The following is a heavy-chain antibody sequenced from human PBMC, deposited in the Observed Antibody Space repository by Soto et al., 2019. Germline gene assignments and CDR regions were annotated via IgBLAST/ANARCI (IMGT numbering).Heavy chain of an antibody. V-gene: IGHV1-69*01. D-gene: IGHD4-4*01. CDR2: IIPIFGTA. Sequence: QVQLVQSGAEVKKPGSSVKVSCKASGGTFSSYAISWVRQAPGQGREWMGGIIPIFGTANYAQRFQGRVTITADESTSTAYMELSSLRSEDTAVYYCASLTVTTPGYGMDVWGQGTTVTVSS. CDR3: ASLTVTTPGYGMDV. CDR1: GGTFSSYA. J-gene: IGHJ6*02.